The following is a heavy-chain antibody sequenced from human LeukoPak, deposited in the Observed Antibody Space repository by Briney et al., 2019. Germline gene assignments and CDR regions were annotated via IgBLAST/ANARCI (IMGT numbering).Heavy chain of an antibody. V-gene: IGHV3-48*03. CDR3: ATSQGSWPDYFDY. J-gene: IGHJ4*01. D-gene: IGHD6-13*01. CDR1: GFTFSSCE. CDR2: ISTSGNSI. Sequence: GGSLRLSCAASGFTFSSCEMNWVRQAPGKGLEWVSYISTSGNSIYYADSVKGRFTISRDNAKNSLFLQMNSLRAEDTAVYYCATSQGSWPDYFDYWGQGTLVTVSS.